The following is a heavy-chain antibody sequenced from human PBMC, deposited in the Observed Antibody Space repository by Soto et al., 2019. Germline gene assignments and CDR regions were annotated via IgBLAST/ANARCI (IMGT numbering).Heavy chain of an antibody. V-gene: IGHV5-51*01. CDR1: GYSFTSYW. CDR2: IYPGDSDT. CDR3: ARPRQGAVRDPDPDAFDI. Sequence: GESLKISCKGSGYSFTSYWIGWVRQMPGKGLEWMGIIYPGDSDTRYSPSFQGQVTISADKSISTAYLQWSSLKASDTAMYYCARPRQGAVRDPDPDAFDIWGQGTMVTVSS. J-gene: IGHJ3*02. D-gene: IGHD1-26*01.